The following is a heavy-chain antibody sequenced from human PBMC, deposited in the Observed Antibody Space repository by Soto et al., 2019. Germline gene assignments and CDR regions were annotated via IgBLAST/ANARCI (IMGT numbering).Heavy chain of an antibody. Sequence: TLSLTCTVSGGSISSGGYYWSWIRQHPGKGLEWLAVIYWDDDKRYSPSLKTRLVLTKDTPKNQVVPTMTNMDSVDTATYFCAHIVITFGGVVADDAFDVWGQGTMVTVS. D-gene: IGHD3-16*02. CDR2: IYWDDDK. J-gene: IGHJ3*01. V-gene: IGHV2-5*08. CDR3: AHIVITFGGVVADDAFDV. CDR1: GGSISSGGYY.